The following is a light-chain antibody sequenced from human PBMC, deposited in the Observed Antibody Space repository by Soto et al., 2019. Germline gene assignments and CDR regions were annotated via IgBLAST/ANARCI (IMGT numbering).Light chain of an antibody. V-gene: IGLV1-40*01. Sequence: QSALTQPPSVSGAPGQRVTISCTGSSSNIGAGYDVHWYQQLPGRAPKLLIYNNNNRPSGVPDRFSASKSGTSASLAITGLQAEDEADYYCQSHDSSLSGSGEFGGGTKVTVL. CDR1: SSNIGAGYD. CDR3: QSHDSSLSGSGE. J-gene: IGLJ2*01. CDR2: NNN.